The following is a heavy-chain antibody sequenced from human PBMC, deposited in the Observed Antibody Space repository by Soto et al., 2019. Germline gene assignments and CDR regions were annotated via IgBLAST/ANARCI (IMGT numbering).Heavy chain of an antibody. CDR2: IGRSGTTT. J-gene: IGHJ3*01. Sequence: EVQLVESGGGLVLPGGSLRLSCSASGLTFSNYEMNWVRQAPGKGLEWGSYIGRSGTTTYYADSLKGRFTISRDNAKNSLYLQMNSLRAEDTAVYYCATRSGGGGAFDFWGQGTMVTVSS. D-gene: IGHD3-10*01. CDR1: GLTFSNYE. V-gene: IGHV3-48*03. CDR3: ATRSGGGGAFDF.